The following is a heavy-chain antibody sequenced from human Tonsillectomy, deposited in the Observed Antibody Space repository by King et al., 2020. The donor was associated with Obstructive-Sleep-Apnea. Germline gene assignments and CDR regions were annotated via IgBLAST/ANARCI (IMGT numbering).Heavy chain of an antibody. CDR3: ALTLYYDPSAAEGAFDI. J-gene: IGHJ3*02. V-gene: IGHV4-31*03. CDR2: IHYSGST. CDR1: GASISNGGYY. D-gene: IGHD3-22*01. Sequence: VPLQESGPGLVKPSQTLSLTCTVSGASISNGGYYWSWIRQYPGKGLEWIGYIHYSGSTYYHPSLKGRITMSLDTSKNHFYLHLISVTAADTAVYYCALTLYYDPSAAEGAFDIWGQGTMVTVSS.